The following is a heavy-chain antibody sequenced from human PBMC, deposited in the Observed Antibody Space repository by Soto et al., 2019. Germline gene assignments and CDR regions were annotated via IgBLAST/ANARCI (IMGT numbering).Heavy chain of an antibody. CDR3: ARDFDIVVVPAAILFDY. Sequence: GGSLRLSCAASGFTFSSYSMNWVRQAPGKXLEWVSSISSSSSYIYYADSVKGRFTISRDNAKNSLYLQMNSLRAEDTAVYYCARDFDIVVVPAAILFDYWGQGSLVTVSS. J-gene: IGHJ4*02. D-gene: IGHD2-2*01. V-gene: IGHV3-21*01. CDR1: GFTFSSYS. CDR2: ISSSSSYI.